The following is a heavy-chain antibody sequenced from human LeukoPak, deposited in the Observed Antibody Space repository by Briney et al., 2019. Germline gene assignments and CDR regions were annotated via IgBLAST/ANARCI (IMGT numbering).Heavy chain of an antibody. D-gene: IGHD2-2*01. Sequence: ASVKVSCKASGYTFTGYYMHWVRQAPGQGLEWMGWINPNSGGTNYAQKFQGRVTMTRDTSISTAYMELSRLRSDDTAVYYCARGPQVPINYFDYWDQGTLVTVSS. CDR3: ARGPQVPINYFDY. J-gene: IGHJ4*02. CDR1: GYTFTGYY. V-gene: IGHV1-2*02. CDR2: INPNSGGT.